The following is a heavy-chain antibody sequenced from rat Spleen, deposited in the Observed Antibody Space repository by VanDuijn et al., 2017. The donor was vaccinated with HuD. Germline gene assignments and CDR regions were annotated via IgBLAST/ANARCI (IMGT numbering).Heavy chain of an antibody. J-gene: IGHJ3*01. CDR1: GFTFSDYY. Sequence: EVQLVESDGGLVQPGRSLKLSCAASGFTFSDYYMAWVRQAPTKGLEWVATISYDGGRNYYRDSVKGRFTISRDNAKSTLYLQMDSLRSEDTATYYCARHGVLPYWGQGTLVTVSS. CDR2: ISYDGGRN. D-gene: IGHD4-3*01. V-gene: IGHV5-29*01. CDR3: ARHGVLPY.